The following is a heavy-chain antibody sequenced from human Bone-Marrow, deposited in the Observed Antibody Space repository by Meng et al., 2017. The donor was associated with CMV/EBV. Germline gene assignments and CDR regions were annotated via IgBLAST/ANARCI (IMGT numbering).Heavy chain of an antibody. CDR1: GGSISSYH. V-gene: IGHV4-59*01. D-gene: IGHD3-16*01. CDR2: IYYSGST. J-gene: IGHJ5*02. Sequence: GSLRLSCTVSGGSISSYHWSWIRQPPGKGLEWIGYIYYSGSTNYNPSLKSRVTISVDTSKNQFSLKLSSVTAADTAVYYCARDLTFRGFDPWGQGTLVTVSS. CDR3: ARDLTFRGFDP.